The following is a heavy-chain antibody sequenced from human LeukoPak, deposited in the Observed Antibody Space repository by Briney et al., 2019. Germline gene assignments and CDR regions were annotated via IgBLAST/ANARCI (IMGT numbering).Heavy chain of an antibody. Sequence: SETLSLTCTVSGYSISSGYYWGWIRQPPGKGLEWIGSIYHSGSTYYNPSLKSRVTISVDTSKNQFSLKLSSVTAADTAVYYCARVGIVATIPPYYFDYWGQGTLVTVSS. CDR1: GYSISSGYY. D-gene: IGHD5-12*01. CDR3: ARVGIVATIPPYYFDY. J-gene: IGHJ4*02. V-gene: IGHV4-38-2*02. CDR2: IYHSGST.